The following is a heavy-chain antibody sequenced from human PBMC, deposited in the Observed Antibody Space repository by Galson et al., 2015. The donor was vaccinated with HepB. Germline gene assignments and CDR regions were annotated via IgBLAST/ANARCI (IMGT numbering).Heavy chain of an antibody. J-gene: IGHJ4*02. CDR2: ISGSGGST. CDR1: GFTFSSYA. V-gene: IGHV3-23*01. CDR3: AKAQSRDSSGYTRTPIDY. D-gene: IGHD3-22*01. Sequence: SLRLSCAASGFTFSSYAMSWVRQAPGKGLEWVSAISGSGGSTYYADSVKGRFTISRDNSKNTLYLQMNSLRAEDKAVYYCAKAQSRDSSGYTRTPIDYWGQGTLVTVSS.